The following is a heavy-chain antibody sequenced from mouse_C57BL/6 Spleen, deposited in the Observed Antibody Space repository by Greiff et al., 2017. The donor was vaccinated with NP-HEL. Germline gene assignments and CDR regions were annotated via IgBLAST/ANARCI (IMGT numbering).Heavy chain of an antibody. CDR2: IWTGGDT. CDR3: ARGDDSSGDDYMDY. Sequence: VKLVESGPGLVAPSQSLSITCTVSGFSLTSYAISWVRQPPGKGLEWLGVIWTGGDTNYTSALKSRLSISKDNSKSPVFLKMNSLHADDTARYYCARGDDSSGDDYMDYWGQGTSVTVSS. J-gene: IGHJ4*01. CDR1: GFSLTSYA. V-gene: IGHV2-9-1*01. D-gene: IGHD3-2*02.